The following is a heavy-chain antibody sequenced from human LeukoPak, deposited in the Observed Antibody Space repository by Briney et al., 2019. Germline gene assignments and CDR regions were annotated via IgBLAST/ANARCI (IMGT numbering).Heavy chain of an antibody. CDR2: ISGSGGST. D-gene: IGHD2-2*01. V-gene: IGHV3-23*01. CDR1: GFTFSNYG. Sequence: GGSLRLSCAASGFTFSNYGMNWVRQAPGKGLECVSVISGSGGSTYYADSVKGRFTISGDNPKNTLYLQMNSLRAEDTAVYYCAKADCSSASCYRSWGQGTLVTVSS. CDR3: AKADCSSASCYRS. J-gene: IGHJ5*02.